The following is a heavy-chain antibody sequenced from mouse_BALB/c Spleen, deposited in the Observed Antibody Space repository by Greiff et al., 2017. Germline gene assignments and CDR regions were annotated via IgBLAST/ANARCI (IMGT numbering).Heavy chain of an antibody. CDR2: ISYSGST. V-gene: IGHV3-2*02. Sequence: VQLKESGPGLVEPSQSLSLTCTVTGYSITSDYAWNWIRQFPGNKLEWMGYISYSGSTSYNPSLKSRISITRDTSKNQFFLQLNSVTTEDTATYYCARGNYVDFDYWGQGTTLTVSS. J-gene: IGHJ2*01. D-gene: IGHD2-1*01. CDR3: ARGNYVDFDY. CDR1: GYSITSDYA.